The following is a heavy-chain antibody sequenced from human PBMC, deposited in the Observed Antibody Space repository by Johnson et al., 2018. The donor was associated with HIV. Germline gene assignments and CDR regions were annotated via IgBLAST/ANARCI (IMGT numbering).Heavy chain of an antibody. CDR2: ISYDGSNK. D-gene: IGHD1-26*01. CDR1: GFTFSSYA. CDR3: ASRVGELRSVDI. J-gene: IGHJ3*02. Sequence: QVQLVESGGGLVQPGRSLRLSCAASGFTFSSYAMHWVRQAPGKGLEWVAVISYDGSNKYYADSVKGRYTISRDNAKNSLYLQMNSLRAEDTALYYCASRVGELRSVDIWGQGTRVTVSS. V-gene: IGHV3-30*04.